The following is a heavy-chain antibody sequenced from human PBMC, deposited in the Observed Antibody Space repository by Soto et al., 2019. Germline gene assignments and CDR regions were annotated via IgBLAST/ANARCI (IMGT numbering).Heavy chain of an antibody. D-gene: IGHD3-22*01. Sequence: SETLSLTCTVSGGSISSGDYYWSWIRQSPGKGLEWIGNIYYSGSTYSSPSLKSRVTISVDTSKNQFSLNLSSVTAADTAVYYCVRDRHYNSSVYYYYYYYAMDVWGQGTTVTVSS. J-gene: IGHJ6*02. CDR3: VRDRHYNSSVYYYYYYYAMDV. CDR1: GGSISSGDYY. CDR2: IYYSGST. V-gene: IGHV4-30-4*01.